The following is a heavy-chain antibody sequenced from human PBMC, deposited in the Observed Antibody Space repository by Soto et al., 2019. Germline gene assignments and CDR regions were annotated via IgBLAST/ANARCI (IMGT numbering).Heavy chain of an antibody. V-gene: IGHV1-24*01. Sequence: ASVKVSCKVSGYTLTELSMHWVRQAPGKGLEWMGGFDPEDGETIYAQKFQGRVTMTEDTYTDTAYMELSSLRSEDTAVYYCATKGGSGTIFDYWGQGTLVTVSS. J-gene: IGHJ4*02. D-gene: IGHD3-3*01. CDR2: FDPEDGET. CDR3: ATKGGSGTIFDY. CDR1: GYTLTELS.